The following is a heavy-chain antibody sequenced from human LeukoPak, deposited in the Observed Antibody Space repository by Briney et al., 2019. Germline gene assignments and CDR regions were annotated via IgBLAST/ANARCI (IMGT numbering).Heavy chain of an antibody. V-gene: IGHV3-21*01. J-gene: IGHJ4*02. CDR2: ISSSSSYI. D-gene: IGHD5-24*01. CDR3: ARGRDGYNDYFDY. Sequence: GGSLRLSCAASGFTYSSYSMNWVRQAPGKGLEWVSSISSSSSYIYYADSVKGRFTISRDNAKNSLYLQMNSLRAEDTAVYYCARGRDGYNDYFDYWGQGTLATVSS. CDR1: GFTYSSYS.